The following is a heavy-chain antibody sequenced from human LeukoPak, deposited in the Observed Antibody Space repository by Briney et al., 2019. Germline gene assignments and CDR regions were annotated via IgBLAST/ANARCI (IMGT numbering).Heavy chain of an antibody. J-gene: IGHJ5*02. V-gene: IGHV1-18*01. CDR1: GYTFTRYG. Sequence: ASVKVSCKASGYTFTRYGISWVPQAPGHGPEGMGWSSAYNGNTNYAQKLHGRVTMTTDTSTSTAYMELRSLRSDDTAVYYCARAPQRIPAALNWFDPWGQGTLVTVSS. CDR3: ARAPQRIPAALNWFDP. CDR2: SSAYNGNT. D-gene: IGHD2-2*01.